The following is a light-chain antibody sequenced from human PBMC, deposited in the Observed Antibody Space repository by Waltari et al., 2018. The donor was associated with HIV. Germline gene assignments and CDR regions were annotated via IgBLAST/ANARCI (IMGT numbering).Light chain of an antibody. J-gene: IGKJ1*01. Sequence: DIQMTQSPSSLSASVGDRVTITCRASLSINSNLIWYQQKPGKAPKLLIYAASSLESGVPSRFRGSGSGTEFTLTISSLQYEDFATYHCQQSYSSPGTFGQGTKVEI. CDR1: LSINSN. V-gene: IGKV1-39*01. CDR3: QQSYSSPGT. CDR2: AAS.